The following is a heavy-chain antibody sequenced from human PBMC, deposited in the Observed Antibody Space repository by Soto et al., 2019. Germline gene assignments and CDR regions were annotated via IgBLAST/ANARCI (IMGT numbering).Heavy chain of an antibody. J-gene: IGHJ4*02. CDR3: AIDLGGSHYYFDY. CDR2: ISSSSSYI. CDR1: GFTFSSYS. V-gene: IGHV3-21*01. D-gene: IGHD2-15*01. Sequence: EVQLVESGGGLVKPGGSLRLSCAASGFTFSSYSMNWVRQAPGKGLEWVSSISSSSSYIYYADSVKGRFTISSDNAKHSLYLQMNSLRAEDTAVYYCAIDLGGSHYYFDYWGQGTLVTVSS.